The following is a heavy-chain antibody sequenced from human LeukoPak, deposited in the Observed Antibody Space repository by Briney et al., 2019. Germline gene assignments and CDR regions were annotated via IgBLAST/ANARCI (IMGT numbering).Heavy chain of an antibody. V-gene: IGHV1-2*02. CDR3: ARARQYYYYYYMDV. Sequence: GASVTVSCKASGYTFTGYYMHWVRQAPGQGLEWMGWINTNSGGTNYAQKFQGRVTMTRDTSISTAYMELSRLRSDDTAVYYCARARQYYYYYYMDVWGKGTTVTVSS. CDR1: GYTFTGYY. CDR2: INTNSGGT. J-gene: IGHJ6*03.